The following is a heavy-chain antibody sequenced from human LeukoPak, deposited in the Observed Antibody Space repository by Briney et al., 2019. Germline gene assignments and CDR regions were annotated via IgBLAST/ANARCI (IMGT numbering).Heavy chain of an antibody. Sequence: SETLSLTCAVYGGSFSGYYWSWIRQPPGKGLEWIGEINHSGSTNYNPSLKSRVTISVDTSKNQFSLKLSSVTAADTAVYYCARLCYILTGYYYYYMDVWGKGTTVTTSS. CDR1: GGSFSGYY. CDR3: ARLCYILTGYYYYYMDV. D-gene: IGHD3-9*01. CDR2: INHSGST. J-gene: IGHJ6*03. V-gene: IGHV4-34*01.